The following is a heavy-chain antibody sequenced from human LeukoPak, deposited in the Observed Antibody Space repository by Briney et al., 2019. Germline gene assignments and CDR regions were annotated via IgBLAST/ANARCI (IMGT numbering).Heavy chain of an antibody. D-gene: IGHD2-2*01. CDR3: ARERPSSTNPLGYGMDV. CDR1: GGSISSSPHY. V-gene: IGHV4-39*07. J-gene: IGHJ6*01. CDR2: VHYSGNT. Sequence: PSETLSLTCTVSGGSISSSPHYWGWLRQPPGKGLEWIGSVHYSGNTYYNPSLKSRVTISVDTSKNQFSLKLTSVTAADTAVYYCARERPSSTNPLGYGMDVWGQGTTVTVSS.